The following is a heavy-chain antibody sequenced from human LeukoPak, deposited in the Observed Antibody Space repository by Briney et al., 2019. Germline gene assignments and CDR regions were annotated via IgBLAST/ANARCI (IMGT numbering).Heavy chain of an antibody. CDR2: ISNDGTTT. CDR1: GFTFSSYW. CDR3: TRDITLTRGGRSDY. V-gene: IGHV3-74*01. D-gene: IGHD3-10*01. J-gene: IGHJ4*02. Sequence: GVSLRLSCTASGFTFSSYWMYWVRQAPGKGLVWVSRISNDGTTTNFAGSVEGRFTISRDNAKNTVYLQMNSLRAEDTAVYYCTRDITLTRGGRSDYWGQGTLVTVSS.